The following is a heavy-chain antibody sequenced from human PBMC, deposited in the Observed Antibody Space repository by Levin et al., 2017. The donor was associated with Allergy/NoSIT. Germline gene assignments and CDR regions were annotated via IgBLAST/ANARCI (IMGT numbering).Heavy chain of an antibody. CDR2: IWYDGSDK. V-gene: IGHV3-33*01. D-gene: IGHD2-2*01. CDR1: GFTFSSYG. Sequence: SCAASGFTFSSYGIHWVRQAPGKGLEWVAVIWYDGSDKYYADSVKGRFTISRDNSKNTLYLQMNSLRAEDTAVYYCARDRGFCSSTSCQPYYFDYWGQGTLVTVSS. CDR3: ARDRGFCSSTSCQPYYFDY. J-gene: IGHJ4*02.